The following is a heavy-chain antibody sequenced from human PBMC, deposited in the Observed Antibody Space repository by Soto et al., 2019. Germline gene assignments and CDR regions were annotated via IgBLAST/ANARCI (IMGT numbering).Heavy chain of an antibody. CDR1: GYPFSGHW. J-gene: IGHJ4*02. Sequence: RVESLTNSCQASGYPFSGHWIILVSQVPGKGLQWTGNIDPSDSYINYNPAFRGHVTFSVDKSSSTAYLHWRSLGPSDTAIYYCARHGAAIWLGYWGQGTLVTVSS. CDR2: IDPSDSYI. V-gene: IGHV5-10-1*01. CDR3: ARHGAAIWLGY. D-gene: IGHD6-19*01.